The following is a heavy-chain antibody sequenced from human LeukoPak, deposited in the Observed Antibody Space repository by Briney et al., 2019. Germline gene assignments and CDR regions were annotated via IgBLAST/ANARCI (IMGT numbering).Heavy chain of an antibody. CDR3: ATEYNNLDDYFDY. D-gene: IGHD1-1*01. Sequence: GGSLRLSCTASGFPFSGYGMHWVRQAPGKGPEWVAAISSDGSKKDYADSVKGRFSISRDKSKNTLYLQMNSLRPEDTAVYYCATEYNNLDDYFDYWGQGTLVIVSS. CDR2: ISSDGSKK. J-gene: IGHJ4*02. CDR1: GFPFSGYG. V-gene: IGHV3-30*03.